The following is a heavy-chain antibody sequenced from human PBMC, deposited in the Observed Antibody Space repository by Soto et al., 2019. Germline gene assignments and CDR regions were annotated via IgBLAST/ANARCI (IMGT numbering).Heavy chain of an antibody. Sequence: QVQLVESGGGVVQPGRSLRLSCAASGFTFSSYAMHWVRQAPGKGLEWVAVISYDGSNKYYADSVKGRFTISRDNSKNTLYMQMNSLRAEDTAVYYCARVPTVVTTAYYFASWGQGTLVTVSS. CDR3: ARVPTVVTTAYYFAS. V-gene: IGHV3-30-3*01. J-gene: IGHJ4*02. CDR1: GFTFSSYA. CDR2: ISYDGSNK. D-gene: IGHD4-17*01.